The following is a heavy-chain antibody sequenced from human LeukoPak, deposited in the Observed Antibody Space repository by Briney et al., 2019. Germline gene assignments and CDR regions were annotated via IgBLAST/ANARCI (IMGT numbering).Heavy chain of an antibody. CDR2: ISYDGSNK. Sequence: PGGSLRLSCAASGFTFSSYAMHWVRQAPGKGLEWVAVISYDGSNKYYADSVKGRFTISRDNSKNTLYLQMNSLRAEDTAVYYCARGALGLYFDYWGQGTLVTVSS. CDR1: GFTFSSYA. J-gene: IGHJ4*02. V-gene: IGHV3-30-3*01. D-gene: IGHD3/OR15-3a*01. CDR3: ARGALGLYFDY.